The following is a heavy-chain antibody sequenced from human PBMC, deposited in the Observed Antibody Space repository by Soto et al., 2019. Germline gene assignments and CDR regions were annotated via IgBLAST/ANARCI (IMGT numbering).Heavy chain of an antibody. Sequence: QVQLQESGPGLVKPSGTLSLTCAVSGVSISNSNWWSWVRQPPGKGLEWIGEIYHSGSTNYNPSLKRRVTISVDKSKNQFALKLSSVTAADTAVYYCARDSPGTTGYFDYWGQGTLVTVSS. CDR1: GVSISNSNW. CDR3: ARDSPGTTGYFDY. V-gene: IGHV4-4*02. J-gene: IGHJ4*02. D-gene: IGHD1-7*01. CDR2: IYHSGST.